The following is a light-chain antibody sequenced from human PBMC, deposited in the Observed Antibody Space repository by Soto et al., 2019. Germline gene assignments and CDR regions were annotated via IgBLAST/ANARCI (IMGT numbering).Light chain of an antibody. CDR1: QSVSSSY. CDR2: GAS. CDR3: QPYGSSPRFT. Sequence: EIVLTQSPGTLSLSPGERATLSCRASQSVSSSYLAWYQQKPGQAPRLLIDGASSRATGLPDRFSGSGSGTDFTLPISRLEPEDFAVYYCQPYGSSPRFTFGPGTKVDIK. J-gene: IGKJ3*01. V-gene: IGKV3-20*01.